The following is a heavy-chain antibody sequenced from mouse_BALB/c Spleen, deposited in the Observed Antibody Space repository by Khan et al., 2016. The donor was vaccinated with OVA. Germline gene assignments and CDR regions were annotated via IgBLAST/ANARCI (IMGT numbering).Heavy chain of an antibody. Sequence: VQLQRSGAELVKPGASVKLSCTASGFNIKDTYMHWVKQRPEQGLEWIGRIDPANGNAKYDPKFQGKATITADTSSNIAHLQLSSLTAEDTAFYFCARDYWDVFAYWGQGTLVTVST. CDR1: GFNIKDTY. V-gene: IGHV14-3*02. D-gene: IGHD4-1*01. CDR2: IDPANGNA. CDR3: ARDYWDVFAY. J-gene: IGHJ3*01.